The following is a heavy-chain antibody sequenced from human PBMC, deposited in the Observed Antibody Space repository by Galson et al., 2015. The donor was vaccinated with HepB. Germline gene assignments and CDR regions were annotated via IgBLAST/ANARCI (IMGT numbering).Heavy chain of an antibody. Sequence: SLRLSCAASGFTFSSYAMHWVRQAPGKGLEWVAVISYDGSNKYYADSVKGRFTISRDNSKNTLYLQMNSLRAEDTAVYYCARDGRVVPSQQPLLGGPWYFDLWGRGTLVTVSS. CDR2: ISYDGSNK. J-gene: IGHJ2*01. D-gene: IGHD6-13*01. V-gene: IGHV3-30-3*01. CDR3: ARDGRVVPSQQPLLGGPWYFDL. CDR1: GFTFSSYA.